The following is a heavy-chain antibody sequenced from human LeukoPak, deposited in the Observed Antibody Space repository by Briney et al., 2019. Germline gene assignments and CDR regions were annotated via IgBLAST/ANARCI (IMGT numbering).Heavy chain of an antibody. CDR2: IRGSGET. CDR3: AKASWVSSTDAVR. Sequence: GGSLRLSCAASGLSFSSFAMSWVRQGPARGLEWVSSIRGSGETFYADSVKGRFTLSSDSSRNTVYFQLNNLRVENTAIYYCAKASWVSSTDAVRWGQGTLVTVSS. J-gene: IGHJ4*02. CDR1: GLSFSSFA. D-gene: IGHD3-16*01. V-gene: IGHV3-23*01.